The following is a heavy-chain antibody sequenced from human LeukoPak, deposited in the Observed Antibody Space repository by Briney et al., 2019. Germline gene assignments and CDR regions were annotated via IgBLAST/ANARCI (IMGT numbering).Heavy chain of an antibody. CDR1: GGSFSGYY. J-gene: IGHJ5*02. CDR3: AARDGYSSSDP. Sequence: SETLSLTCAVYGGSFSGYYWSWIRQPPGKGLEWIGEINHSGSTNYNPSLKSRVIISVDTSKNQFSLKLSSVTAADTAVYYCAARDGYSSSDPWGQGTLVTVSS. CDR2: INHSGST. D-gene: IGHD6-6*01. V-gene: IGHV4-34*01.